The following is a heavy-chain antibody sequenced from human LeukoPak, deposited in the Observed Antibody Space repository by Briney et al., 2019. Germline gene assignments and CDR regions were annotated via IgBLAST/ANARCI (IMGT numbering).Heavy chain of an antibody. CDR3: ARVANRHYYYGMDV. Sequence: GGSLRLSCAASGFTFSSYAMHWVRQAPGKGLEWVAVISYDGSNKYYADSVKGRFTISRDNSKNTLYLQMNSLRAEDTAVYYCARVANRHYYYGMDVWGQGTTVTVSS. V-gene: IGHV3-30*04. CDR2: ISYDGSNK. CDR1: GFTFSSYA. J-gene: IGHJ6*02.